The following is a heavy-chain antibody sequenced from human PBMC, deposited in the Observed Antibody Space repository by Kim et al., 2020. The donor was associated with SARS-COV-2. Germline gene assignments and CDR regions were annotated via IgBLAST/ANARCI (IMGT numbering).Heavy chain of an antibody. V-gene: IGHV1-24*01. CDR2: FDPEDGET. J-gene: IGHJ4*02. CDR3: ATTASQLTFGGVIEDPYYFAY. D-gene: IGHD3-16*01. Sequence: ASVKVSCKVSGYTLTELSMHWVRQAPGKGLEWMGGFDPEDGETIYAQKFQGRVTMTEDTSTDTAYMELSSLRSEDTAVYYCATTASQLTFGGVIEDPYYFAYWGQGTLVTVSS. CDR1: GYTLTELS.